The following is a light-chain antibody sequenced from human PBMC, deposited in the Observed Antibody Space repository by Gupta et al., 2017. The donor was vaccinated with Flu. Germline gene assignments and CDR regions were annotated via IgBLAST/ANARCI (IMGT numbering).Light chain of an antibody. CDR2: EGS. J-gene: IGLJ3*02. Sequence: QSALTQPASGSGSPGPSITISCPGTNSDVGAYNLVSWYQQHPGKAPLLMIYEGSQRPSGVSNRFSGFKSDNTASLTISGLQAEDEAHYYCCSYAGKRTWVFGGGTKVTVL. CDR1: NSDVGAYNL. CDR3: CSYAGKRTWV. V-gene: IGLV2-23*01.